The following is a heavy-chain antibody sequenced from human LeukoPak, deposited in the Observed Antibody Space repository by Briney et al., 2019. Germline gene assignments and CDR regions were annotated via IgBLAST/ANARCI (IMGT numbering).Heavy chain of an antibody. Sequence: SETLSLTCTVSGGSISSSSYYWGWIRQPPGKGLEWIGSIYYSGSTYYNPSLKSRVTISVDTSKNQFSLKLSSVTAADTAVYYCARFEWAVVPAAAFDYWGQGTLVTVSS. CDR2: IYYSGST. J-gene: IGHJ4*02. CDR1: GGSISSSSYY. D-gene: IGHD2-2*01. V-gene: IGHV4-39*01. CDR3: ARFEWAVVPAAAFDY.